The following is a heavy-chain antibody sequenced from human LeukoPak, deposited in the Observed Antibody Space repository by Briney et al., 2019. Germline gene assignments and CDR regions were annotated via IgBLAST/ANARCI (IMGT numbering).Heavy chain of an antibody. D-gene: IGHD2-15*01. CDR3: ARQQDICSGGSCYSDNYYYGMDV. Sequence: GESLKISCKGSGYSFTSYWIGWVRQMPGKGLEWMGIIYPGDSDTRYSPSFQGQVTISADKSISTAYPQWSSLKASDTAMYYCARQQDICSGGSCYSDNYYYGMDVWGQGTTVTVSS. J-gene: IGHJ6*02. CDR1: GYSFTSYW. CDR2: IYPGDSDT. V-gene: IGHV5-51*01.